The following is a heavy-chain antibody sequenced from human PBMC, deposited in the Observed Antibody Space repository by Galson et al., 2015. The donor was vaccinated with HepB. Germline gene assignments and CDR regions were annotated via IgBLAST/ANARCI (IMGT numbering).Heavy chain of an antibody. CDR1: GFTFSGSA. CDR2: IRSKASNYAT. D-gene: IGHD6-13*01. Sequence: SLRLSCAASGFTFSGSAIHWVRQTSGKGLEWVGRIRSKASNYATAYAASLKGRFTISRADSKNTAYLHMKSLKTGDTAVYYCIRLGDISGYSSSGGQGNPVTGSA. CDR3: IRLGDISGYSSS. V-gene: IGHV3-73*01. J-gene: IGHJ4*02.